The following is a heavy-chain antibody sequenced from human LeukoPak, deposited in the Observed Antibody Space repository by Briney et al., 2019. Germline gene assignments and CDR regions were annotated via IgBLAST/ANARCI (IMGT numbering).Heavy chain of an antibody. CDR2: ISVSGGST. CDR1: GFTFSSYA. J-gene: IGHJ4*02. CDR3: APRRYVEAYFDY. Sequence: GGSLRLSCAASGFTFSSYAMSWVRQAPGKGLEWVSIISVSGGSTYYADSVKGRFTISRDYSKNTLYLQMNSLRAEDTAVYYCAPRRYVEAYFDYWGQGTLVTVSS. V-gene: IGHV3-23*01. D-gene: IGHD3-16*01.